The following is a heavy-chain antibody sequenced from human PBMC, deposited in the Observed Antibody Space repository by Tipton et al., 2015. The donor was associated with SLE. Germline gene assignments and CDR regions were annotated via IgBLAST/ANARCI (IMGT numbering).Heavy chain of an antibody. D-gene: IGHD4-17*01. J-gene: IGHJ1*01. CDR1: GGSISSYY. V-gene: IGHV4-59*01. CDR2: IYYSGST. Sequence: TLSLTCTVTGGSISSYYWSWIRQSPGKGLEWIGFIYYSGSTTYNPSLKSRVTISVDMSKKQVSLKLTSVTAADTAVYYCARDYKVTNPDQENFQYWGQGTLITVSS. CDR3: ARDYKVTNPDQENFQY.